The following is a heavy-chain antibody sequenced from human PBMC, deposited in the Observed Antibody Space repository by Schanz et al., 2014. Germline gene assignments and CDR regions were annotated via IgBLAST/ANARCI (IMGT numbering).Heavy chain of an antibody. D-gene: IGHD3-10*01. V-gene: IGHV3-53*01. CDR2: IYSSGST. J-gene: IGHJ4*02. Sequence: EAQVVESGGGLVKPGGSLRLSCAASGFTVSNSYIHWVRQAPGKGLEWVSTIYSSGSTYYADSVRGRFTISRDNSMNTVYLQMNSLRAEDTAVYYCARDGRPPFYGSGEQYYWGQGTLVTVSS. CDR1: GFTVSNSY. CDR3: ARDGRPPFYGSGEQYY.